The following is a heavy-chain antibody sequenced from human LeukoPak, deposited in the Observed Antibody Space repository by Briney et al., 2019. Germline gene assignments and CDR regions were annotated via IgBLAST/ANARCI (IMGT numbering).Heavy chain of an antibody. CDR3: ASDQSQWGSFDY. CDR2: ISSSSSYI. V-gene: IGHV3-21*01. Sequence: GGSLRLSCAASGFTFSSYAMHWVRQAPGKGLEWVSSISSSSSYIYYADSLKGRFTISRDNAKNSLYLQMNSLRAEDTAVYYCASDQSQWGSFDYWGQGTLVTVSS. J-gene: IGHJ4*02. CDR1: GFTFSSYA. D-gene: IGHD1-26*01.